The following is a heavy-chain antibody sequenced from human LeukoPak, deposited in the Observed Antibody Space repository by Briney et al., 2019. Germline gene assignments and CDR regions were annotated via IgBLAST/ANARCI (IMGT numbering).Heavy chain of an antibody. CDR2: ISAYNGNT. V-gene: IGHV1-18*01. CDR3: ARGRSNYYDSSGYYHY. CDR1: GGTFSSYA. J-gene: IGHJ4*02. Sequence: ASVKVSCKASGGTFSSYAISWVRQAPGQGLEWMGWISAYNGNTNYAQKLQGRVTMTTDTSTSTAYMELRSLRSDDTAVYYCARGRSNYYDSSGYYHYWGQGTLVTVSS. D-gene: IGHD3-22*01.